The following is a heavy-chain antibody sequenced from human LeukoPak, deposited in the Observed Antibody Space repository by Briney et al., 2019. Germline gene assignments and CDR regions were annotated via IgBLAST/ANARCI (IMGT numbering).Heavy chain of an antibody. V-gene: IGHV4-39*07. J-gene: IGHJ3*02. CDR1: GGSISSSSYY. CDR3: ARVDGSGGVAFDI. D-gene: IGHD3-10*01. CDR2: IYYSGST. Sequence: SETLSLTCTVSGGSISSSSYYWGWIRQPPGKGLEWIGSIYYSGSTYYNPSLKSRVTISVDTSKNQFSLKLSSVTAADTAVYYCARVDGSGGVAFDIWGQGTMVTVSS.